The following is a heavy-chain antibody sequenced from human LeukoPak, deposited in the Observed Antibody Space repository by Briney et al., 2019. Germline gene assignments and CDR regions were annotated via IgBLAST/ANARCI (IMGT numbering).Heavy chain of an antibody. CDR3: ARRRYYDGSGYLE. CDR1: GDSFSRSDSY. Sequence: PSETLSLTCSASGDSFSRSDSYWDWIRQPPGKGLEWIGTIYYSGRTYYSPSLKSRVTMSVDPSNNQFSLTLRPVTAADTAVYYCARRRYYDGSGYLEWGQGTLLSVSS. D-gene: IGHD3-22*01. CDR2: IYYSGRT. J-gene: IGHJ1*01. V-gene: IGHV4-39*01.